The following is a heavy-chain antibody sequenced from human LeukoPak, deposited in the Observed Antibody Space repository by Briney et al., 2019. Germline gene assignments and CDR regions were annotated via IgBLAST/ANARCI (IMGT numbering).Heavy chain of an antibody. D-gene: IGHD4-23*01. J-gene: IGHJ4*02. CDR3: ARTPLTTVVTLNFDY. CDR1: GYTFTGYY. CDR2: INPNSGGT. V-gene: IGHV1-2*02. Sequence: ASVKVSCKASGYTFTGYYMHWVRQASGQGLEWMGWINPNSGGTNYAQKFQGRVTMTRDTSISTAYMELSRLRSDDTAVYYCARTPLTTVVTLNFDYWGQGTLVTVSS.